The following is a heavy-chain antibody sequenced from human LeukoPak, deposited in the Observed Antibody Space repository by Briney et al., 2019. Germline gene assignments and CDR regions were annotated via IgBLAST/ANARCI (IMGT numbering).Heavy chain of an antibody. Sequence: KPSETLSLTCAVYGGSFSGYYWSWIRQPPGKGLEWIGEINHSGSTNYNPSLKSRVTISVDTSKNQFSLKLSSVTAADTAVYYCAGSTSWHYFDYWGQGTLVTVSS. V-gene: IGHV4-34*01. CDR1: GGSFSGYY. D-gene: IGHD2-2*01. CDR3: AGSTSWHYFDY. CDR2: INHSGST. J-gene: IGHJ4*02.